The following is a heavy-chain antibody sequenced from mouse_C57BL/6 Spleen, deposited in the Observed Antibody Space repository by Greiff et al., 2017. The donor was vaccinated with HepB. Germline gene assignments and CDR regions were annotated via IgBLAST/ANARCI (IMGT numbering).Heavy chain of an antibody. CDR2: INPGSGGT. J-gene: IGHJ1*03. D-gene: IGHD1-1*01. Sequence: QVHVKQSGAELVRPGTSVKVSCKASGYAFTNYLIEWVKQRPGQGLEWIGVINPGSGGTNYNEKFKGKATLTADKSSSTAYMQLSSLTSEDSAVYFCARSPYYYGSGRYFDVWGTGTTVTVSS. CDR1: GYAFTNYL. V-gene: IGHV1-54*01. CDR3: ARSPYYYGSGRYFDV.